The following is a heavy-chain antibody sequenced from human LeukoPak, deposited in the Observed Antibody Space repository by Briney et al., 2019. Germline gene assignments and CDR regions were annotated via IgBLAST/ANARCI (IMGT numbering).Heavy chain of an antibody. CDR3: AKMTGSMVRGIYFDY. CDR1: GFTFSSYA. D-gene: IGHD3-10*01. Sequence: GGSLRLSCAASGFTFSSYAMSWVRQAPGKGLEWVSAISGSGGSTYYADSVKGRFTISRDNSKNMLYLQMNSLRAEDTAVYYCAKMTGSMVRGIYFDYWGQGTLVTVSS. J-gene: IGHJ4*02. V-gene: IGHV3-23*01. CDR2: ISGSGGST.